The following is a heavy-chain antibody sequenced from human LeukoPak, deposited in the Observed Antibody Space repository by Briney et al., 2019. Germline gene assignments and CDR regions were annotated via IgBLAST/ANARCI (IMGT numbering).Heavy chain of an antibody. Sequence: GASVKVSCKASGYTFTSYSMHWVREAPGQGLEWMGMINPSGGSTSYAQKLQGRVTMARDTSASTVYMELSSLRSEDTAVYYCARAYMTVTGTAYWGQGTLVTVSS. V-gene: IGHV1-46*04. CDR1: GYTFTSYS. CDR2: INPSGGST. J-gene: IGHJ4*02. CDR3: ARAYMTVTGTAY. D-gene: IGHD1-1*01.